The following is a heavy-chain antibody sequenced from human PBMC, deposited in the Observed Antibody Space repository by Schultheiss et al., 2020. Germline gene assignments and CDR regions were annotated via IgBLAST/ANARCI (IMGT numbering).Heavy chain of an antibody. D-gene: IGHD3-3*01. J-gene: IGHJ4*02. Sequence: GGSLRLSCATSGFTFDDYAMHWVRQAPGKGLEWVAVISYDGSNKYYADSVKGRFTISRDNSKNTLYLQMNSLRAEDTAVYYCAADYRLYYDFWSGYYTWEDYWGQGTLVTVSS. CDR2: ISYDGSNK. CDR3: AADYRLYYDFWSGYYTWEDY. CDR1: GFTFDDYA. V-gene: IGHV3-30-3*01.